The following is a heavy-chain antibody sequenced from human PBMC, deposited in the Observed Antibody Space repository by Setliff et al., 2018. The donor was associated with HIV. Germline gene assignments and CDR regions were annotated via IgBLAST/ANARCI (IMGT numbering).Heavy chain of an antibody. CDR2: ISGSGGST. V-gene: IGHV3-23*01. J-gene: IGHJ6*02. CDR1: GFSFSTYA. D-gene: IGHD1-26*01. Sequence: GGSLRLSCAASGFSFSTYAMNWVRQAPGKGLEWVSSISGSGGSTYYADSVKGRFTISRDNSKNTLYLQMNTLRAEDTAVYYCAKPLTQWGVSPYHYAVDVWGQGTMVTVSS. CDR3: AKPLTQWGVSPYHYAVDV.